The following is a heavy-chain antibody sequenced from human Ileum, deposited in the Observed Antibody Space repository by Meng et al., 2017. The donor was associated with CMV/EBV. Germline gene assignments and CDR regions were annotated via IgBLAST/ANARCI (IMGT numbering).Heavy chain of an antibody. Sequence: QVQLVESGGGVGQPGRSLRLSCAASGFTFSNYEMHWVRQAPGKGLEWVTLVVNDGNKKYYADSVKGRFTISRDNSAKMVYLEMNNLRPEDTAIYYCARDFDYWGQGTLVTVSS. J-gene: IGHJ4*02. V-gene: IGHV3-30-3*01. CDR2: VVNDGNKK. CDR1: GFTFSNYE. CDR3: ARDFDY.